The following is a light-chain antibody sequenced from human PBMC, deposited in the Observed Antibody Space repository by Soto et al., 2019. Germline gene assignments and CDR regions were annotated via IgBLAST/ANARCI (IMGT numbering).Light chain of an antibody. V-gene: IGKV1-5*03. CDR3: QQYNSYSWT. Sequence: DIQMTQSPSTLSASVGDRITITCRASQSISSWLAWYQQKPGKAPKLLIYKATSIKRGIPSRFSGSGSGTEFTLTISSLQPDDFATYYCQQYNSYSWTFGQGTKVDIK. J-gene: IGKJ1*01. CDR1: QSISSW. CDR2: KAT.